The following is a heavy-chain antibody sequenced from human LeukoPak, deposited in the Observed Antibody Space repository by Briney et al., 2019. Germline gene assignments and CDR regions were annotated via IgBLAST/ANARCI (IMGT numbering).Heavy chain of an antibody. V-gene: IGHV1-18*01. Sequence: ASVKVSCKASGYTFSNYGISWVRQAPGQRLEWMGWLSAYNRNTDYAQKFQGRVTMTTDISTSTAYMELRSLRSDDTAVYYCARGGLLEQDFDYWGQGTLVTVSS. CDR1: GYTFSNYG. CDR2: LSAYNRNT. D-gene: IGHD1/OR15-1a*01. J-gene: IGHJ4*02. CDR3: ARGGLLEQDFDY.